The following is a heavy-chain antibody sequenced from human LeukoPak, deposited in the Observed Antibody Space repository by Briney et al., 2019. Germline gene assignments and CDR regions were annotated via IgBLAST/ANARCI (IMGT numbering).Heavy chain of an antibody. D-gene: IGHD3-22*01. CDR2: IWFDGSTQ. J-gene: IGHJ4*02. Sequence: GGSLRLSCAASGFAFSTHGMHWVRQAPGKGLEWVSDIWFDGSTQYYTDSVKGRFTISRDNSKNTLFLQMHSLRAEDTAVYYCAREGKNYSDSSGYVYWGQGTLVTVSS. CDR1: GFAFSTHG. CDR3: AREGKNYSDSSGYVY. V-gene: IGHV3-33*01.